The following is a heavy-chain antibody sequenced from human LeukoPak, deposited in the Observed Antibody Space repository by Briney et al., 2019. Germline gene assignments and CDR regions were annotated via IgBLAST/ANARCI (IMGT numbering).Heavy chain of an antibody. CDR1: GVSISIYY. D-gene: IGHD4-17*01. CDR2: IYYSGST. V-gene: IGHV4-59*01. CDR3: ARGEVDDYGDYYYFDY. Sequence: SETLSLTCTVSGVSISIYYWSWIRQPPGKGLEWMGYIYYSGSTNYNPSLKSRVTISVDTSKNQFSLKLSSVTAADTAVYYCARGEVDDYGDYYYFDYWGQGTLVTVSS. J-gene: IGHJ4*02.